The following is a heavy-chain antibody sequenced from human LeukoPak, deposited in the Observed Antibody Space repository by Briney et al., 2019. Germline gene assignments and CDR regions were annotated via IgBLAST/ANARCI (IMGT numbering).Heavy chain of an antibody. CDR2: INPNSGGT. CDR1: GYTFTGSY. J-gene: IGHJ3*02. Sequence: ASVKVSCKASGYTFTGSYMYTVRPGPGQGVERVGWINPNSGGTNNAQKFQGRVTMTRDTSISTAYMELSRLRSDDTAVYYCASRDYYDSSGYWGRDAFDIWGQGTMVTVSS. D-gene: IGHD3-22*01. CDR3: ASRDYYDSSGYWGRDAFDI. V-gene: IGHV1-2*02.